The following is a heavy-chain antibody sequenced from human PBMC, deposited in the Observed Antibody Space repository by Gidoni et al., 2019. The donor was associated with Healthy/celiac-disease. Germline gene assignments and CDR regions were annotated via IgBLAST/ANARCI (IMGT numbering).Heavy chain of an antibody. V-gene: IGHV3-21*01. J-gene: IGHJ4*02. CDR1: GFTFSSYS. CDR3: ARDGYLGIAAAGSHYFDY. D-gene: IGHD6-13*01. CDR2: ISSSSSYI. Sequence: EVQLVESGGGLVKPGGSLRLSCAASGFTFSSYSMNWVRQAPGKGLEWVSSISSSSSYIYYADSVKGRFTISRDNAKNSLYLQMNSLRAEDTAVYYCARDGYLGIAAAGSHYFDYWGQGTLVTVSS.